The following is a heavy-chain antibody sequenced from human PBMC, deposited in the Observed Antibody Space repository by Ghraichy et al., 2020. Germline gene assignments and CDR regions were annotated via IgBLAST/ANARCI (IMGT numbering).Heavy chain of an antibody. V-gene: IGHV2-70*01. Sequence: SGPTLVKPTQTLTLTCSFSGFSLTTSGVCVSWIRQPPGKALEWLAFIDWENDKYYSTFLKTRLTISRDTSKNQVVLTMTNMDPVDTATYYCVRILEGIVGAKGYFDSWGQGTLVTVSS. CDR2: IDWENDK. D-gene: IGHD1-26*01. J-gene: IGHJ4*02. CDR1: GFSLTTSGVC. CDR3: VRILEGIVGAKGYFDS.